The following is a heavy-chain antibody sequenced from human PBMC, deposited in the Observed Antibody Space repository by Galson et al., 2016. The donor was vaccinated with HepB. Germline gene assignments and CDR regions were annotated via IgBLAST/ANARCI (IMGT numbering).Heavy chain of an antibody. CDR1: GFTFSSYS. CDR2: ISSSSTYI. V-gene: IGHV3-21*01. D-gene: IGHD4-17*01. Sequence: LRLSCAASGFTFSSYSMNWVRQAPGKGLEWVSSISSSSTYIYYADSLKGRFTISRDNAKNSLYLQMSGLRAEDTAVYYCARAYGDYGTGWYFDLWGRGTLVTVSS. J-gene: IGHJ2*01. CDR3: ARAYGDYGTGWYFDL.